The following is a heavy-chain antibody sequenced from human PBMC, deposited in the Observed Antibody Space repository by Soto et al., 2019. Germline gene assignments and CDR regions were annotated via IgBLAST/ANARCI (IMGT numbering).Heavy chain of an antibody. D-gene: IGHD6-19*01. J-gene: IGHJ4*02. CDR3: ARALRAVGIAVAAVDY. CDR1: GGSISSSSYY. V-gene: IGHV4-39*01. Sequence: KSSETLSLTCTVSGGSISSSSYYWGWIRQPPGKGLEWIGSIYYSGSTYYNPSLKSRVTISVDTSKNQFSLKLSSVTAADTAVYYCARALRAVGIAVAAVDYWGQGTLVTVSS. CDR2: IYYSGST.